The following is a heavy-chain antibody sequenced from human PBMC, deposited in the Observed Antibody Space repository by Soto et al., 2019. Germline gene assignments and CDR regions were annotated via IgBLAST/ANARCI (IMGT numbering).Heavy chain of an antibody. CDR2: ISYDGSNK. CDR3: ANGGMNNRDY. CDR1: GFTFSSYG. Sequence: QVQLVESGGGVVQPGRSLRLSCAASGFTFSSYGMHWVRQAPGKGLEWVAVISYDGSNKYYADSVKGRFTISRDNSKNPLYLQMNSLRAEDTAVYYCANGGMNNRDYWGQGTLVTVSS. J-gene: IGHJ4*02. V-gene: IGHV3-30*18. D-gene: IGHD3-16*01.